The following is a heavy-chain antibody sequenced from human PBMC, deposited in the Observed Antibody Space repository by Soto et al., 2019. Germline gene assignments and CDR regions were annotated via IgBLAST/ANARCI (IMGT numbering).Heavy chain of an antibody. D-gene: IGHD3-3*01. CDR3: ARDHRTTYYDFWSGYKGVGYFDY. Sequence: QVQLVQSGAEVKKPGASVKVSCKASGYTFTGYYMHWVRQAPGQGLEWMGWINPNSGGTNYAQKFQGWVTMTRDTSISTAYMELSRLRSDDTAVYYCARDHRTTYYDFWSGYKGVGYFDYWGQGTLVTVSS. V-gene: IGHV1-2*04. CDR1: GYTFTGYY. CDR2: INPNSGGT. J-gene: IGHJ4*02.